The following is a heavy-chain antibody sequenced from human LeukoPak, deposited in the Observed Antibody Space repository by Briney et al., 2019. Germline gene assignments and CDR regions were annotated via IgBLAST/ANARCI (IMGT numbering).Heavy chain of an antibody. CDR2: IYPGDSDT. V-gene: IGHV5-51*01. CDR1: GYRFSSSW. J-gene: IGHJ4*02. CDR3: ARLGYCGSTSCTQFDY. D-gene: IGHD2-2*01. Sequence: GESLKISCKGSGYRFSSSWIGWVRQMPGKGLEWIGIIYPGDSDTRYSPSFQGQVTISADKSISTAFLQWSSLKASDTAMYYCARLGYCGSTSCTQFDYWGQGTLVTVSS.